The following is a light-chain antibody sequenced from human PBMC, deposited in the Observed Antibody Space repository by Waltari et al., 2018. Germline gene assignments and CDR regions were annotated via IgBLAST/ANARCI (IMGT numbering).Light chain of an antibody. CDR2: DAS. V-gene: IGKV3-11*01. CDR1: QSISSY. CDR3: QQRSKSFT. J-gene: IGKJ3*01. Sequence: IVLKHSPATLPLSPGGRATLSCRASQSISSYLAWYQQKPGQAPRLLIYDASTRATGIPARFSGSGSVTDFTLTISSLEPEDFAIYYCQQRSKSFTFGPGTKVDMK.